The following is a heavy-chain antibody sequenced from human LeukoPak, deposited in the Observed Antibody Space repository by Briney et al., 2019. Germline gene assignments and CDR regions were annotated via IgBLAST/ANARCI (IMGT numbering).Heavy chain of an antibody. V-gene: IGHV3-53*01. Sequence: GGSLRLSCAASGFIVSSNYMNWVRQAPGKGLEWVSVIYNDGSTYHGDSVKGRFTISRDNSKNTLYLQMNSLRAEDTAVYYCAREPLWIGSDGLRGFDYWGQGTLVTVSS. CDR2: IYNDGST. CDR1: GFIVSSNY. D-gene: IGHD5-12*01. J-gene: IGHJ4*02. CDR3: AREPLWIGSDGLRGFDY.